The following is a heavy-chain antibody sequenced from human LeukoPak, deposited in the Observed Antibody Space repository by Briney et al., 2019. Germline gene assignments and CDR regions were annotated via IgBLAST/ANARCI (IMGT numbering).Heavy chain of an antibody. D-gene: IGHD6-6*01. CDR3: ARGVSKDSSSSGYYYYYMDV. CDR1: GYTFTSYG. J-gene: IGHJ6*03. Sequence: ASVKVSCKASGYTFTSYGISWVRQAPGQGLEWMGWISAYNGNTNYAQKLQGRVTMTTDTSTSTAYMELRSLRSDDTAVYYCARGVSKDSSSSGYYYYYMDVWGKGTTVTVSS. CDR2: ISAYNGNT. V-gene: IGHV1-18*01.